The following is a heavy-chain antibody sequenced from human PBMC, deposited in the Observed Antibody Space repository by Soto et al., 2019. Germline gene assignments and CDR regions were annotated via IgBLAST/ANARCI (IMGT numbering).Heavy chain of an antibody. V-gene: IGHV1-18*01. Sequence: QVQLVQSGAEVKKPGASVKVSCKASGYTFTSYGISWVRQATGQGLEWMGWISAYNGNTNYAQKLQGRVTMTTDTSTSTAYMALRSLSSDDTAAYYFAGLFGELLRWFDPWDQETLVTVS. CDR1: GYTFTSYG. CDR2: ISAYNGNT. D-gene: IGHD3-10*02. CDR3: AGLFGELLRWFDP. J-gene: IGHJ5*02.